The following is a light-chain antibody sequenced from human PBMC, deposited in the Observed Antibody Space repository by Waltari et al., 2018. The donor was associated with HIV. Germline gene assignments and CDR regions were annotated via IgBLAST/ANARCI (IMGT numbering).Light chain of an antibody. CDR3: AAWDDSLNDSYV. CDR2: SNN. Sequence: QSVLTQPPSASGTPGQRVTISCSGSSSNIGRNAVNWYQQLPGTAPKLLIYSNNQRPAGVPDRFSASKSGTSASLAISGLQSDDEADYYCAAWDDSLNDSYVFGPGTKVTVL. V-gene: IGLV1-44*01. J-gene: IGLJ1*01. CDR1: SSNIGRNA.